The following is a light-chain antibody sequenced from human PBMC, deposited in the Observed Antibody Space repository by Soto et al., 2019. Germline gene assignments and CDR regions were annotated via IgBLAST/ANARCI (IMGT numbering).Light chain of an antibody. V-gene: IGLV1-47*01. CDR1: SSNIGSYY. Sequence: QSVLTQPPSTSGTPGQRVTISCSGSSSNIGSYYVYWYQHLPGTAPKLLIYRNNQRPSGVPDRFSGSKSGTSASLAISGLRSDDEADYYCATWDDSLSGPVFGGGTKVTVL. CDR2: RNN. CDR3: ATWDDSLSGPV. J-gene: IGLJ3*02.